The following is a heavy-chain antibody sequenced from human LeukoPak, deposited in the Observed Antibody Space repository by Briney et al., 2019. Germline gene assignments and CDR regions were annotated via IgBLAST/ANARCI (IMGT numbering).Heavy chain of an antibody. Sequence: ASVKVSCKASGYTFTGYYMHWVRQAPGQGLEWMGWINPNSGGTNYAQKFQGRVTMTRDTSISTAYMELSRLISDATAADYCARDLGQLGVDRYFDYWGQGTLVTVSS. CDR2: INPNSGGT. D-gene: IGHD6-6*01. V-gene: IGHV1-2*02. J-gene: IGHJ4*02. CDR3: ARDLGQLGVDRYFDY. CDR1: GYTFTGYY.